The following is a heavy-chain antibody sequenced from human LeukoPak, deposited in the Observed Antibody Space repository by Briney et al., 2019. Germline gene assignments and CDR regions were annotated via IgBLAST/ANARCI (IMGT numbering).Heavy chain of an antibody. CDR2: IYPGDSDT. J-gene: IGHJ3*02. V-gene: IGHV5-51*01. CDR1: GYSFTSYW. CDR3: ARRRGSPVDAFDI. Sequence: GESLKTSCKGSGYSFTSYWFGWVRQMPGKGLEWMGIIYPGDSDTRYNPSFQGQFTISADKSISTANLQWSSLKASDTAMYYCARRRGSPVDAFDIWGQGTMVTVSS.